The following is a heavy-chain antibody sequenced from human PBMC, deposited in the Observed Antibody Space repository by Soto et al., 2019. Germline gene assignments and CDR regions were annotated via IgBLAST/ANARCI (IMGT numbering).Heavy chain of an antibody. CDR2: VIPILGQA. CDR1: GGIFSSYA. Sequence: QVQLVQSGAEVKKPGSSVKVSCKASGGIFSSYAISWLRQAPGQGLEWMGAVIPILGQAYYAQNLQDRVTITADESTRTTYMELSSLRSEDTAVYFCAREGMYHYETSDYYPSTYGLDVWGQGTAVTVSS. J-gene: IGHJ6*02. CDR3: AREGMYHYETSDYYPSTYGLDV. V-gene: IGHV1-69*01. D-gene: IGHD3-22*01.